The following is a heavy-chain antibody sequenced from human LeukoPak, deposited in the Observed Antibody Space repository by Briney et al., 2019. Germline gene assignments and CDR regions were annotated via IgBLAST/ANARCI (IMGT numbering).Heavy chain of an antibody. J-gene: IGHJ4*02. Sequence: PGGSLRLSCAASGFTLSSYSMNWVRQAPGKGLEWVSYISSSSSTIYYADSVKGRFTISRDNAKTSLYLQMNSLRAEDTAVYYCARDLSGVAGYTYGRGIDYWGQGTLVTVSS. CDR1: GFTLSSYS. V-gene: IGHV3-48*04. CDR3: ARDLSGVAGYTYGRGIDY. D-gene: IGHD5-18*01. CDR2: ISSSSSTI.